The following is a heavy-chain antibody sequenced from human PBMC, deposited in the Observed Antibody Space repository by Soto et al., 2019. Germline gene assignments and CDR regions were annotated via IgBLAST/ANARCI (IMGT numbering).Heavy chain of an antibody. V-gene: IGHV1-46*01. D-gene: IGHD6-13*01. Sequence: ASVKVSCKASGYTFTSYYMHWVRQAPGQGLEWMGIINPSGGSTSYAQKFQGRVTMTRDTSTSTVYMELSSLRSEDMAVYYCARVGSIAAAGTWGQGTLVTVSS. CDR1: GYTFTSYY. CDR3: ARVGSIAAAGT. CDR2: INPSGGST. J-gene: IGHJ4*02.